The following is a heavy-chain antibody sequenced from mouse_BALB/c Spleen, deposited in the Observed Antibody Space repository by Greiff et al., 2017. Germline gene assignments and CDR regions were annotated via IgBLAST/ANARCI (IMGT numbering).Heavy chain of an antibody. J-gene: IGHJ4*01. D-gene: IGHD1-1*01. CDR1: GFTFSSYG. V-gene: IGHV5-6*03. CDR3: ARLDYYGSRDAMDY. CDR2: ISSGGSYT. Sequence: EVKLEESGGGLVKPGGSLKLSCAASGFTFSSYGMSWVRQTPDKRLEWVATISSGGSYTYYPDSVKGRFTISRDNAKNTLYLQMSSLKSEDTAMYYCARLDYYGSRDAMDYWGQGTSVTVSS.